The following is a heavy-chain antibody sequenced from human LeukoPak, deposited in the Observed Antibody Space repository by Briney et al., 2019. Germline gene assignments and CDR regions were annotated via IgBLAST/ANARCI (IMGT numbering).Heavy chain of an antibody. Sequence: GRSLRLSCAASGFTFDDYAMPWVRQAPGKGLEWVSGISWNSGSIGYADSVKGRFTISRDNAKNSLYLQMNSLRAEDTALYYCAKDLSSGWYGWFDPWGQGTLVTVSS. CDR2: ISWNSGSI. V-gene: IGHV3-9*01. CDR1: GFTFDDYA. D-gene: IGHD6-19*01. CDR3: AKDLSSGWYGWFDP. J-gene: IGHJ5*02.